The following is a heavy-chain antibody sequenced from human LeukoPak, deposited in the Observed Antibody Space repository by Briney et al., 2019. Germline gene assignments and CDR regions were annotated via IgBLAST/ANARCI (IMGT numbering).Heavy chain of an antibody. CDR3: ARSPTYYYGMDV. J-gene: IGHJ6*02. CDR2: ISYDGSNK. CDR1: GFTFSSYG. Sequence: GGSLRLSCAASGFTFSSYGMHWVRQAPGKGLEWVAVISYDGSNKYYADSVKGRFTISRDNSKNTLYLQMNSLRTEDTAVYYCARSPTYYYGMDVWGQGTTVTVSS. V-gene: IGHV3-30*03.